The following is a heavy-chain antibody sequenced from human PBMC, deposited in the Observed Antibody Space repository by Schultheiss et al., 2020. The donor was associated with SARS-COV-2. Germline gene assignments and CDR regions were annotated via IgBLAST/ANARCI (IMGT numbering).Heavy chain of an antibody. CDR1: GGSFSGYY. CDR3: ARDRYYYGIDV. CDR2: INHSGST. Sequence: SETLSLTCAVYGGSFSGYYWSWIRQPPGKGLEWIGEINHSGSTNYNPSLKSRVTILVDTSKNQFSLKLSSVTATDTAVYYCARDRYYYGIDVWGQGTTVTVSS. J-gene: IGHJ6*02. V-gene: IGHV4-34*01.